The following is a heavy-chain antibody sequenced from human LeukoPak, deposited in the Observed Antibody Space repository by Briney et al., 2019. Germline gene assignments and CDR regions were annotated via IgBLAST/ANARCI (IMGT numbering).Heavy chain of an antibody. J-gene: IGHJ6*04. CDR1: GFTFSSHE. CDR2: ISSSGSTI. V-gene: IGHV3-48*03. D-gene: IGHD4-17*01. CDR3: ARDYDYGYYYGIDV. Sequence: GGSLRLSCAASGFTFSSHEMKWVRQAPGKGREGVSNISSSGSTIYYADSVKGRFTISRDNAKDSLFLQMNSLRVEDTAVYYCARDYDYGYYYGIDVWGKGTTVTVSS.